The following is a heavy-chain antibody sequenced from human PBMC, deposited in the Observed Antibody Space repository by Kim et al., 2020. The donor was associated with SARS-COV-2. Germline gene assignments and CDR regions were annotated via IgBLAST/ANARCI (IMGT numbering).Heavy chain of an antibody. CDR2: ISYDGSNK. J-gene: IGHJ4*02. CDR1: GFTFSSYG. CDR3: AKDWKSGDGYNFFDY. V-gene: IGHV3-30*18. Sequence: GGSLRLSCAASGFTFSSYGMHWVRQAPGKGLEWVAVISYDGSNKYYADSVKGRFTISRDNSKNTLYLQMNSLRAEDTAVYYCAKDWKSGDGYNFFDYWGQGTLVTVSS. D-gene: IGHD5-12*01.